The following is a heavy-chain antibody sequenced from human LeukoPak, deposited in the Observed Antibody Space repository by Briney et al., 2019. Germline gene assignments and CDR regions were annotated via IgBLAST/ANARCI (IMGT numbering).Heavy chain of an antibody. CDR2: INHSGST. V-gene: IGHV4-34*01. D-gene: IGHD2-2*02. CDR3: ARTPDLYCSSTSCYRPAYYYYGMDV. J-gene: IGHJ6*02. CDR1: GGSFSGYY. Sequence: SVTLSLTCAVYGGSFSGYYWSWIRQPPGKGLEWIGEINHSGSTNYNPSLKSRVTISVDTSKNQFSLKLSSVTAADTAVYYCARTPDLYCSSTSCYRPAYYYYGMDVWGQGTTVTVSS.